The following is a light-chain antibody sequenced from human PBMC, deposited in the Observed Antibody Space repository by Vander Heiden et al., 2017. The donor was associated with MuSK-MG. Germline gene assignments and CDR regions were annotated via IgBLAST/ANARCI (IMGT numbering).Light chain of an antibody. CDR1: QSLLHSNGYNY. V-gene: IGKV2-28*01. J-gene: IGKJ5*01. Sequence: DIVMTQSPLSLPVTPGEPASISCRSSQSLLHSNGYNYLDWYLQKPGQSPQLLIYLGSNRASGVPDRFSGSGSGTDLTLKISRVEAEDVGVYYCMQALQTLFGQGTRLEIK. CDR2: LGS. CDR3: MQALQTL.